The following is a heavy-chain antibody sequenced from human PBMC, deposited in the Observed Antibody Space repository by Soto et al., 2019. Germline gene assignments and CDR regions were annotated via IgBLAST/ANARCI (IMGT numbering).Heavy chain of an antibody. V-gene: IGHV3-72*01. CDR2: IRRKANSYTT. J-gene: IGHJ6*02. CDR3: AMFGGWSGGSSGMDV. Sequence: EVQLVESGGGLVQPGGSLRLSCAASGLIFSDYHMDWVRQAPGKGVEWVGRIRRKANSYTTEYAASVKGRFTISRDDSKNSLYLQLNSLKSEDTAVYYCAMFGGWSGGSSGMDVWGQGTTVTVSS. CDR1: GLIFSDYH. D-gene: IGHD6-19*01.